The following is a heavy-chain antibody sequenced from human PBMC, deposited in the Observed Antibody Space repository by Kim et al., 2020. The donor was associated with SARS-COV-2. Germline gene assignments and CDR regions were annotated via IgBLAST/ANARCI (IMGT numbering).Heavy chain of an antibody. CDR2: IDYSGRT. D-gene: IGHD3-3*01. V-gene: IGHV4-59*08. CDR3: ARLRFLEWLDPGPKFDP. Sequence: GLEWIGEIDYSGRTTYNPSLKGRVTISVDTSKNQFSLKLSSVTAADTAVYYCARLRFLEWLDPGPKFDPWGQGTLVTVSS. J-gene: IGHJ5*02.